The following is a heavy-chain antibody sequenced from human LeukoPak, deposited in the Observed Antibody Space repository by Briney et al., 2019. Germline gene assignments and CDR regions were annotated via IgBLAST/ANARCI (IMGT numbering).Heavy chain of an antibody. V-gene: IGHV4-59*01. CDR1: GVSISSYY. CDR3: ASYDSSGYYFDY. Sequence: SETLSLTCTVSGVSISSYYWSWIRQPPGKGLEWIGYISYSGSTNYNPSLKSRVTISLDTSKNQFSLKLSSVTAADTAVYYCASYDSSGYYFDYWGQGTLVTVPS. CDR2: ISYSGST. J-gene: IGHJ4*02. D-gene: IGHD3-22*01.